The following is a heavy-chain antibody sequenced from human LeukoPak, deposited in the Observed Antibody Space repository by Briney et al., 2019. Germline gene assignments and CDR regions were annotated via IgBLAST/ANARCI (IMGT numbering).Heavy chain of an antibody. V-gene: IGHV3-21*01. Sequence: PGGSLRLSCAASGFTFSNYTMTWVRQAPGKGMEWVSSITSSSTYLYYADSVKGRFTIYRDNAKNSLYLQMSSLRAEDTAVYYCARDNRSSGWWGASGYWGQGTLVTVSS. CDR1: GFTFSNYT. CDR2: ITSSSTYL. D-gene: IGHD6-19*01. CDR3: ARDNRSSGWWGASGY. J-gene: IGHJ4*02.